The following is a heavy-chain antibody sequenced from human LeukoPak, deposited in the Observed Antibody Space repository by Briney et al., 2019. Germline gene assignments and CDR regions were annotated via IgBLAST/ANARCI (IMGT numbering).Heavy chain of an antibody. CDR2: VSGSGGST. CDR3: AKGAASRGYTYVAN. J-gene: IGHJ4*02. V-gene: IGHV3-23*01. CDR1: AFPFRPYA. Sequence: GALDLSCAASAFPFRPYALIWVPQAPGKGLEWVSTVSGSGGSTYYADYVKGRFTISRDNSNNTLYLQMNSLRAEDTAVYYCAKGAASRGYTYVANWGQGTLVTVSS. D-gene: IGHD5-18*01.